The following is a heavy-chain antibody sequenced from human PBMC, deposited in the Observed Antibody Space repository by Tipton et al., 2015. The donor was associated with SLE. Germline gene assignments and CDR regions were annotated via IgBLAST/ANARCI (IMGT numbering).Heavy chain of an antibody. Sequence: TLSLTCAVYGGSFSGYYWSWIRQSPGKGLEWIGEINHSGSTNYSPSLKSRVTISVDTPKNQFSLKLKSVTAADTAVYYCASGILTGNAAFDIWGPGTMVTVS. J-gene: IGHJ3*02. D-gene: IGHD3-9*01. CDR2: INHSGST. CDR3: ASGILTGNAAFDI. CDR1: GGSFSGYY. V-gene: IGHV4-34*01.